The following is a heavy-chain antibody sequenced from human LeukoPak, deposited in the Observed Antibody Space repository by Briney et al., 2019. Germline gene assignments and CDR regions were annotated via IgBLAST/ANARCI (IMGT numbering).Heavy chain of an antibody. CDR3: SRDSLSSCGGDCYSGLGV. CDR2: IKSDGSST. J-gene: IGHJ6*02. V-gene: IGHV3-74*01. CDR1: GFTFSNYW. D-gene: IGHD2-21*02. Sequence: GGSLRLSCAASGFTFSNYWMHWVRQAPGEALMWVSRIKSDGSSTTYADSVKGRFTISRDNAKNTLYLQMNSLRAEDTAVYYCSRDSLSSCGGDCYSGLGVWGQGTTVTVSS.